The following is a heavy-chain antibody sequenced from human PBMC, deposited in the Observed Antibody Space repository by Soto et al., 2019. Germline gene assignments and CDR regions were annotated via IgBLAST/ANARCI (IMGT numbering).Heavy chain of an antibody. Sequence: VQLLESGGDLVQPGGSLRLSCAASGFTFSSYAMSWVRQAPGKGLEWGSTISGRGDATYYTDSVKGRFTISRDNSQNTLYVHMNSLRAEDTAVYYCARAQPTYSSSYFDYWGQGTLVTVSS. CDR1: GFTFSSYA. D-gene: IGHD3-22*01. CDR3: ARAQPTYSSSYFDY. CDR2: ISGRGDAT. V-gene: IGHV3-23*01. J-gene: IGHJ4*02.